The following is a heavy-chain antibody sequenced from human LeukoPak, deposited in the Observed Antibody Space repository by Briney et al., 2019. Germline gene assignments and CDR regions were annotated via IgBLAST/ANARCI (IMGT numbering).Heavy chain of an antibody. CDR2: ISSAGKT. V-gene: IGHV4-59*01. D-gene: IGHD6-25*01. Sequence: SETLSQTCTVSSGSLSNYYWTWIRQSPGKGLEWIASISSAGKTNSNPSLQSRVTISLDTSNHQLSLKMTSVISADTAVYYCARGHIAPQRQFIARRGLRTVSRFDPWGQGTLVLVSA. CDR3: ARGHIAPQRQFIARRGLRTVSRFDP. CDR1: SGSLSNYY. J-gene: IGHJ5*02.